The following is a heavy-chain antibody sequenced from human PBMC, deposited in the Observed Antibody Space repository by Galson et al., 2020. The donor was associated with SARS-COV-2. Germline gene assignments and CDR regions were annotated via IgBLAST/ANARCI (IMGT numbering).Heavy chain of an antibody. J-gene: IGHJ4*02. CDR2: IDPSDSYT. Sequence: HGESLKISCQASGYTFSTYGISWVRQMPGKGLEWVGRIDPSDSYTKYSPSFQGHVTISADKSVSTAYLQWRSLKASDTAMYYCARRGPWELVSGLDYWGQGTLVTVSS. CDR1: GYTFSTYG. CDR3: ARRGPWELVSGLDY. D-gene: IGHD3-10*01. V-gene: IGHV5-10-1*01.